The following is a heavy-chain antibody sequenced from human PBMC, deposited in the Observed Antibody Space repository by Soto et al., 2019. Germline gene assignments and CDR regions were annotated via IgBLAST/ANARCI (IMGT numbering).Heavy chain of an antibody. J-gene: IGHJ6*02. CDR1: GFTFSSYS. Sequence: VGSLRLSCAASGFTFSSYSMNWVRQAPGKGLEWVSYISSSSSTIYYADSVKGRFTISRDNAKNSLYLQMNSLRDEDTAVYYCAKSIRDYYYGMDVWGQGTTVTVSS. CDR2: ISSSSSTI. CDR3: AKSIRDYYYGMDV. V-gene: IGHV3-48*02.